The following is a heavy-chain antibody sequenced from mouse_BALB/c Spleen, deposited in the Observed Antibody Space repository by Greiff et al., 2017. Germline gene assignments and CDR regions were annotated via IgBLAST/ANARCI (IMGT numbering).Heavy chain of an antibody. CDR3: ARGLYYGSSDWYFDV. D-gene: IGHD1-1*01. J-gene: IGHJ1*01. V-gene: IGHV5-6*01. CDR2: ISSGGSYT. CDR1: GFTFSSYG. Sequence: EVKLMESGGDLVKPGGSLKLSCAASGFTFSSYGMSWVRQTPDKRLEWVATISSGGSYTYYPDSVKGRFTISRDNAKNTLYLQMSSLKSEDTAMYYCARGLYYGSSDWYFDVWGAGTTVTVSS.